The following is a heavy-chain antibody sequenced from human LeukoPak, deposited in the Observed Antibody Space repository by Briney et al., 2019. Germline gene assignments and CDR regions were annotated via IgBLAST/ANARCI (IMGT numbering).Heavy chain of an antibody. D-gene: IGHD3-16*02. CDR2: INHSGST. V-gene: IGHV4-34*01. Sequence: SETLSLTCAVYGGSFSGYYWSWIRQPPGKGLEWIGEINHSGSTNYNPSLTGRVTISADTSKNQFSLKLSSVPAADTAVYYFARNGNYVWGSYRYLRFDPWGQGTLVTVSS. J-gene: IGHJ5*02. CDR1: GGSFSGYY. CDR3: ARNGNYVWGSYRYLRFDP.